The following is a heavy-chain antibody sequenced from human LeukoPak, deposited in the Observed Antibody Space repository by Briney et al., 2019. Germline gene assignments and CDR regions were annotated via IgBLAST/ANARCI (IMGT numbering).Heavy chain of an antibody. CDR1: GGSISSSSYY. CDR2: IYYSGST. CDR3: ARDAVVVVAAAGAGWFDP. Sequence: PSETLSLTCTVSGGSISSSSYYWGWIRQPPGKGLEWIGSIYYSGSTYYNPSLKSRVTISVDTSKNQFSLKLSSVTAADTAVYYCARDAVVVVAAAGAGWFDPWGQGTLVTVSS. V-gene: IGHV4-39*07. J-gene: IGHJ5*02. D-gene: IGHD2-15*01.